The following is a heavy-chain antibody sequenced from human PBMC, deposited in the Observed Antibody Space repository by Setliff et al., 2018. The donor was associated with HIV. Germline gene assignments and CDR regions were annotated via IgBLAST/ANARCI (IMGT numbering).Heavy chain of an antibody. CDR2: MSGSGVST. CDR1: GVTFRSYA. V-gene: IGHV3-23*01. CDR3: AKQMKSMGPYDGFDI. D-gene: IGHD3-10*01. Sequence: GRSLRLSCAASGVTFRSYAMSWVRQAPGKGLAWVSVMSGSGVSTHYLDSVKGQFTISRDNSKNTLYLQMNTLRAEDTAIYYCAKQMKSMGPYDGFDIWGQGTMVTVSS. J-gene: IGHJ3*02.